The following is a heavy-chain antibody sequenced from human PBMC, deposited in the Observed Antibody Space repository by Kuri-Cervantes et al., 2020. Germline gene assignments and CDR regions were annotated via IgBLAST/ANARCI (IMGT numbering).Heavy chain of an antibody. J-gene: IGHJ4*02. CDR2: IYHSGST. CDR1: GGSISSYY. V-gene: IGHV4-4*07. D-gene: IGHD4-23*01. CDR3: ARVGFGGGGFQVFDY. Sequence: GSLRLSCTVSGGSISSYYWSWIRQPAGKGLEWIGRIYHSGSTNYNPSLKSRVTMSVDRSKNQFSLKLSSVTAADTAVYYCARVGFGGGGFQVFDYWGQRTLVTVSS.